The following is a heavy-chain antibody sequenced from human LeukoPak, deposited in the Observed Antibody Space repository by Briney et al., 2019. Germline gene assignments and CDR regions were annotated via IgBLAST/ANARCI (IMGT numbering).Heavy chain of an antibody. V-gene: IGHV3-30*18. D-gene: IGHD3-22*01. Sequence: GGSLRLSCAASGFTFSNYGMHWVRQAPGKGLEWVAVISYTGNNEYYPDSVKGRFTISRDNSKNTLYLQMNSLRAEDTAVYYCAKGHYDSSGYSFDYWGQGTLVTVSS. J-gene: IGHJ4*02. CDR3: AKGHYDSSGYSFDY. CDR1: GFTFSNYG. CDR2: ISYTGNNE.